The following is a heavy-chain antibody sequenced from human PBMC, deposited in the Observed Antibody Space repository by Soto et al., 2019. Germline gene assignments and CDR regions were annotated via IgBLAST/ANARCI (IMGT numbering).Heavy chain of an antibody. CDR3: ARGVDSWSGYLF. J-gene: IGHJ4*02. Sequence: PSETLYLTCALYGGSFDGYYWSWVRQSPGKGLEWIGEIHHSGRTRYNPSLKSRVSLSVDTSTKHFSLRLTSVTAADRGVYYCARGVDSWSGYLFWGQGTPVTVSS. CDR1: GGSFDGYY. CDR2: IHHSGRT. D-gene: IGHD3-3*01. V-gene: IGHV4-34*01.